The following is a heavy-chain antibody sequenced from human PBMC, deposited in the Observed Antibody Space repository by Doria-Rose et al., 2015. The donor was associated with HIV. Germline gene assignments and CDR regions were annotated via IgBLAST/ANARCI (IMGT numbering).Heavy chain of an antibody. J-gene: IGHJ4*02. D-gene: IGHD6-13*01. Sequence: SGPVLVKPTETLTLTCTVSGVSLSSPGMGVSWIRQPPGKALEWLANIFSDDERSYKTSLKSRLTISSRTSKGQMVLTMTDMDLVDTATYYCARIKSSRWYHKYYFDFWGQGTLVIVSA. CDR3: ARIKSSRWYHKYYFDF. V-gene: IGHV2-26*01. CDR1: GVSLSSPGMG. CDR2: IFSDDER.